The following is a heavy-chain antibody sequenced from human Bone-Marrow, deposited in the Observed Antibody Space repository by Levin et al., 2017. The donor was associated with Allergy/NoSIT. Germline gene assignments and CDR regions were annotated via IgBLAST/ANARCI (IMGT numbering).Heavy chain of an antibody. D-gene: IGHD6-19*01. V-gene: IGHV3-30-3*01. CDR1: GFIFSTHT. CDR3: ARDVSRALAVAALDN. CDR2: IAYGGGNKVYADSV. Sequence: TGESLKISCTASGFIFSTHTLHWVRQAPGKGLEWVAAIAYGGGNKVYADSVNYAESVRGRFTISRDNSKNTLYLQMNSLKPEDTAVYFCARDVSRALAVAALDNWGQGTLVTVSS. J-gene: IGHJ4*02.